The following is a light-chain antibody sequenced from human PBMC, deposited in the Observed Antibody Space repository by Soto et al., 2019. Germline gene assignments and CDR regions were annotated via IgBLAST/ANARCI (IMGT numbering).Light chain of an antibody. CDR2: WAS. Sequence: DIVMTQSPDSLAVSLGERATINCKSSQSVLYSSNNKNYLAWYQQKPGQPPKLLISWASTRESGVPDRFSGSGSGTYFTLTISSLQTEDVAVYYCQQYYSTPLTFGGGTRVEIK. CDR1: QSVLYSSNNKNY. J-gene: IGKJ4*01. V-gene: IGKV4-1*01. CDR3: QQYYSTPLT.